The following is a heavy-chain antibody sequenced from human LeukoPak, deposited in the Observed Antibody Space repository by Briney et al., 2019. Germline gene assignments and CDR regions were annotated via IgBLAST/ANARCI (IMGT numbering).Heavy chain of an antibody. J-gene: IGHJ4*02. V-gene: IGHV4-4*07. Sequence: SETLSLTCSVSGGSISNYYWNWLRQPAGKGLEWIGRIYASGSTNYNPSLKSRVTISMDKSKNHFSLNLKSVTAADTAFYYCARDFYGDDGHHPFDYWGQGIQVTVYS. CDR3: ARDFYGDDGHHPFDY. CDR1: GGSISNYY. D-gene: IGHD2/OR15-2a*01. CDR2: IYASGST.